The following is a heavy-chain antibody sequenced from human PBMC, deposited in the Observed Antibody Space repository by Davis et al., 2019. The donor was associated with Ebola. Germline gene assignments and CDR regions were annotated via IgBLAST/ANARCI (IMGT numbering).Heavy chain of an antibody. CDR3: ARLGQYSSSSHDY. Sequence: MPSETLSLTCAVYVGSFNDYYWSWIRQPPGKGLEWIGEVNHGGSAKYNPSLRSRVTISVDTSKNQFSLKLSSVTAADTAVYYCARLGQYSSSSHDYWGQGTQVTVSS. J-gene: IGHJ4*02. CDR1: VGSFNDYY. D-gene: IGHD6-6*01. CDR2: VNHGGSA. V-gene: IGHV4-34*01.